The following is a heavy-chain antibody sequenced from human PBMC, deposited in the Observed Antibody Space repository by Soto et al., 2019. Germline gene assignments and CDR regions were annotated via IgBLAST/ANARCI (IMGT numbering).Heavy chain of an antibody. CDR1: GFTFSSYA. V-gene: IGHV3-23*01. CDR3: AKDSRAFVRTAA. J-gene: IGHJ4*02. CDR2: ISGSGGST. D-gene: IGHD6-25*01. Sequence: GGSLRLSCAASGFTFSSYAMSWVCQAPGKGLEWVSAISGSGGSTYYADSVKGRFTISRDNSKNTLYLQMNSLRAEDTAVYYCAKDSRAFVRTAAWGQGTLVTVDS.